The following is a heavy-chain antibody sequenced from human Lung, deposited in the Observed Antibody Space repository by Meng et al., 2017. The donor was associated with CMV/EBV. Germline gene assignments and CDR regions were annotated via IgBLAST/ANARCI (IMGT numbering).Heavy chain of an antibody. CDR3: ARVEVGITSGDY. V-gene: IGHV1-18*01. J-gene: IGHJ4*02. Sequence: QALLVQSVGEVKKPGASVKVPCTASGYTFTNYGITWVRQAPGQGLEWMGWISAYNGNTNYAQTLQGRLTMTTDTSTSTAYMELRSLRSDDTAVYYCARVEVGITSGDYWGQGTLVTVSS. CDR2: ISAYNGNT. D-gene: IGHD1-26*01. CDR1: GYTFTNYG.